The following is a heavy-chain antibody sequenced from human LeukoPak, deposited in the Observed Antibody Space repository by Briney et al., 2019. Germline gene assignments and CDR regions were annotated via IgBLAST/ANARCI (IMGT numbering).Heavy chain of an antibody. V-gene: IGHV1-18*01. CDR2: ISAYSDNT. D-gene: IGHD4-11*01. CDR1: GYTFTSYG. Sequence: GASVMVSCKASGYTFTSYGISWVRQAPGQGLEWMGWISAYSDNTNDAHKLPGRVTMTTDTSTSTAYMELRSLRSDDTAVYYCASLFATGPDYFDYWGQGTLVSASS. CDR3: ASLFATGPDYFDY. J-gene: IGHJ4*02.